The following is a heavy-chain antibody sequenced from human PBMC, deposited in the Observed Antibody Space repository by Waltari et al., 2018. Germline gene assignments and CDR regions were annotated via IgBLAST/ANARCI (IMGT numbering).Heavy chain of an antibody. D-gene: IGHD3-10*01. CDR2: VTGSGGTT. V-gene: IGHV3-23*01. J-gene: IGHJ6*02. CDR3: ARDRFLLWFGLLDV. Sequence: EVHILESGGGLVQPGGSLRLSCAASGFTFYKIAMAWVRQVPGKGLGWVSAVTGSGGTTNYADSVKGRFTISRHNSENTIFLQMDSLRVEDTAIYYCARDRFLLWFGLLDVWGQGTTVTVSS. CDR1: GFTFYKIA.